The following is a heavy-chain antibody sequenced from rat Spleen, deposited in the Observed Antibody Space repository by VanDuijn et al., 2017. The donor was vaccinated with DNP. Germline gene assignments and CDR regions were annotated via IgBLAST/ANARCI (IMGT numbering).Heavy chain of an antibody. CDR3: AGRPPPTRGPFDY. D-gene: IGHD1-4*01. CDR1: GFTFNNYW. Sequence: EVQLVESGGGLVQPGRSLKLSCVASGFTFNNYWMSWIRQAPGKGLEWIGQINKDSSTISYSPSLKDKLTISRDSAQNTLYLQMSKLGSEDTAIYYCAGRPPPTRGPFDYWGQGVTVTVSS. CDR2: INKDSSTI. J-gene: IGHJ2*01. V-gene: IGHV4-2*01.